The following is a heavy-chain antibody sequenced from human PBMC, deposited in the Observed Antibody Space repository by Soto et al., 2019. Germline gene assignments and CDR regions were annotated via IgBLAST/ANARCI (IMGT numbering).Heavy chain of an antibody. CDR2: INSDGSST. Sequence: GRPMRLSCAASGFMISSYWMHWVRKGTGRGLVWVSRINSDGSSTTYADSVKGRFTISRDNAKNTLYVQMSSLRAEDTAVYYCVREGEPHCGSTKCLRPFDYWGQGTLVTVSS. CDR3: VREGEPHCGSTKCLRPFDY. CDR1: GFMISSYW. D-gene: IGHD2-2*01. V-gene: IGHV3-74*01. J-gene: IGHJ4*02.